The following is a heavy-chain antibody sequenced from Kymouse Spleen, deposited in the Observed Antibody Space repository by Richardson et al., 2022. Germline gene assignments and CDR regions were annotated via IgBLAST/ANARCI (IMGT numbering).Heavy chain of an antibody. Sequence: EVQLVESGGGLVQPGGSLRLSCAASGFTFSSYAMSWVRQAPGKGLEWVSAISGSGGSTYYADSVKGRFTISRDNSKNTLYLQMNSLRAEDTAVYYCAKITMVRGVEGYYYYYGMDVWGQGTTVTVSS. CDR3: AKITMVRGVEGYYYYYGMDV. J-gene: IGHJ6*02. D-gene: IGHD3-10*01. CDR1: GFTFSSYA. V-gene: IGHV3-23*04. CDR2: ISGSGGST.